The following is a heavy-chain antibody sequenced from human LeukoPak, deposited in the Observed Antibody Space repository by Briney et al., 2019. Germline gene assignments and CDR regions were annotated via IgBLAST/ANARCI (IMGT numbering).Heavy chain of an antibody. CDR3: ARHPHYYFYVDV. V-gene: IGHV4-4*09. J-gene: IGHJ6*03. CDR1: GGYISNYY. CDR2: IHPSGTT. Sequence: SETLSLTCTVSGGYISNYYWTWIRQPPGKGLEWIGHIHPSGTTNYNPSVKSRVSISVVPSMHQLSLNLSSVTAADTAVYYCARHPHYYFYVDVWGKGTTVTVSS.